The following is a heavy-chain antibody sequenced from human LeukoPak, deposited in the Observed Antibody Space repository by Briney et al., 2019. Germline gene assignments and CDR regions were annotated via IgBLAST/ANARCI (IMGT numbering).Heavy chain of an antibody. CDR1: GGTVSSYA. CDR2: IIPILGSA. Sequence: SVKVSCKASGGTVSSYAISWVRQAPGQGLEWMGGIIPILGSANYAQKFQGRVTITADDSTRTAYMELSSLRSAATAVYYCARVVPTTLMNYFDYWGQGTRVTVSS. D-gene: IGHD5-12*01. J-gene: IGHJ4*02. V-gene: IGHV1-69*13. CDR3: ARVVPTTLMNYFDY.